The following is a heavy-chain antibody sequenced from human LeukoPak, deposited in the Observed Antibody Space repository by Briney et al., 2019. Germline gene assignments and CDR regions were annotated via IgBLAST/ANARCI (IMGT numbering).Heavy chain of an antibody. CDR1: GFTFSSYW. V-gene: IGHV3-7*01. CDR3: ARIYCSGGSCYSFFDN. D-gene: IGHD2-15*01. J-gene: IGHJ4*02. CDR2: IKQDGSEK. Sequence: GGSLRLSCAASGFTFSSYWMSWVRQAPGKGLEWVANIKQDGSEKYYVDSVKGRFTISRDNAKNSLYLQMNSLRAEDTAVYYCARIYCSGGSCYSFFDNWGQGTLVTVSS.